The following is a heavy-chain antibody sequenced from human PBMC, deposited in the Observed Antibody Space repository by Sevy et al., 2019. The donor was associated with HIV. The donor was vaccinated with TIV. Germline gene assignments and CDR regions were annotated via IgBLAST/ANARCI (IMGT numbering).Heavy chain of an antibody. D-gene: IGHD2-8*02. J-gene: IGHJ6*02. CDR2: IKSKIDGGTI. V-gene: IGHV3-15*01. Sequence: GGSLRLSSAASGFAFTRAWMSWVRQAPGKGLEWVGRIKSKIDGGTIDYAAPVKGRFTISRDDSKNTLYLQMNSLKTEDTAVYYCSTDPIIVLLVTDGMDVWGQGTTVTVSS. CDR3: STDPIIVLLVTDGMDV. CDR1: GFAFTRAW.